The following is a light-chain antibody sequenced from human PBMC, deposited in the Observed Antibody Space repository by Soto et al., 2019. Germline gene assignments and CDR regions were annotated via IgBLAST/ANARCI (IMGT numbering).Light chain of an antibody. V-gene: IGLV2-14*01. J-gene: IGLJ1*01. Sequence: QSVLTQPASVSGSPGQLITISCTGTSSDVGGYNYVSWYQQHPGKAPKLMIYDVSNRPAGVSNRFSGSTSGNTASLTISGLQAEDEADYYCSSYTSSSTYVFGTGTKVTVL. CDR2: DVS. CDR1: SSDVGGYNY. CDR3: SSYTSSSTYV.